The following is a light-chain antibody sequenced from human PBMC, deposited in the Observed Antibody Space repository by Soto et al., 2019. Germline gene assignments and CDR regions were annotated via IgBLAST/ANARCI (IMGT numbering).Light chain of an antibody. CDR2: AAS. V-gene: IGKV1-39*01. CDR3: HQYKSYFVT. Sequence: DVHWTQSTASLSGSVEDIVIITCGASHSISNHLNWYQQKPGKAPKLLIFAASSLQSGVPSRFSGSGSGTEFTRTISCLQPDDFATYYCHQYKSYFVTLAHGTKVDNK. J-gene: IGKJ1*01. CDR1: HSISNH.